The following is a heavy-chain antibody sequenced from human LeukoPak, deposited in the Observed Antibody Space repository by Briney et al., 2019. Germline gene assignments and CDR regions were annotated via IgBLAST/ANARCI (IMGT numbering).Heavy chain of an antibody. J-gene: IGHJ4*02. Sequence: PGGSLRLSCAASGFTFSSYWMSWVRQAPGKGLEWVANIKQDGSEKYYVDSVKGRFTISRDNAKNSLYLQMNSLRSGDTAVYYCARVPTTKYSGIHPHDYWGQGTLVTVSS. CDR2: IKQDGSEK. CDR3: ARVPTTKYSGIHPHDY. V-gene: IGHV3-7*03. CDR1: GFTFSSYW. D-gene: IGHD5-12*01.